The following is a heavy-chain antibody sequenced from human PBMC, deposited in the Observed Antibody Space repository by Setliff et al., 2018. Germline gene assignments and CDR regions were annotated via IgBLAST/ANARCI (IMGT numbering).Heavy chain of an antibody. V-gene: IGHV3-9*01. CDR2: ISWSSYI. J-gene: IGHJ4*02. CDR1: GFSFDDYA. CDR3: AREGGYSGYDDDAFDY. D-gene: IGHD5-12*01. Sequence: GGSLRLSCAASGFSFDDYAMHWVRQAPGKGLEWVSGISWSSYIYYADSVKGRFTISRDNAKNSLYLQMNSLRAEDTAVYYCAREGGYSGYDDDAFDYWGQGTLVTVSS.